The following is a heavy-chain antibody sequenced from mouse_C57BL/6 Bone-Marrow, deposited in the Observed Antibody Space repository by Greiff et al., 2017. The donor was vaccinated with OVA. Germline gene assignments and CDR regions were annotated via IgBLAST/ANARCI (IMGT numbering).Heavy chain of an antibody. CDR2: ISSGGSYT. CDR3: ARHYDGPYYYAMDY. J-gene: IGHJ4*01. D-gene: IGHD2-3*01. CDR1: GFTFSSYG. V-gene: IGHV5-6*02. Sequence: EVKLEESGGDLVKPGGSLKLSCAASGFTFSSYGMSWVRQTPDKRLEWVATISSGGSYTYYPDSVKGRFTISRDNAKNTLYLQMSSLKSEDTAMYYCARHYDGPYYYAMDYWGQGTSVTVSS.